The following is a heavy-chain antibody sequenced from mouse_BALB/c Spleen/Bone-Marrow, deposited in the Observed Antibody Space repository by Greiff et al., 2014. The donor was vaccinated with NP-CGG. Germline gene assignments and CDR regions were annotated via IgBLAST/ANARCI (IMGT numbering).Heavy chain of an antibody. J-gene: IGHJ2*01. Sequence: QVQLQQSGAELARPGASVKMSCKASGYTFTSYTMHWVKQRPGQGLEWIGFINPSSKYTNYNQKFKDKATLTADKSSSTAYMQLSSLTSEDSAVYYCARVLRWSLDYWGQGTTLTVSS. CDR3: ARVLRWSLDY. D-gene: IGHD6-2*01. V-gene: IGHV1-4*01. CDR1: GYTFTSYT. CDR2: INPSSKYT.